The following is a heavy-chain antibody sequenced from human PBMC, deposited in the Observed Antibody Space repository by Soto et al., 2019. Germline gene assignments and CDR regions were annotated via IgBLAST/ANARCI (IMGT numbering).Heavy chain of an antibody. V-gene: IGHV1-8*02. CDR2: MNPNSGNT. J-gene: IGHJ3*02. Sequence: GSSVKVSCKASGYTFTSYAMHWVRQAPGQRLEWMGWMNPNSGNTGYAQKFQGRVTMTRNTSISTACMELSSLRSEDTAVYYCARGLRTTAFGLYDAFDIWGQGTMVTVSS. CDR3: ARGLRTTAFGLYDAFDI. CDR1: GYTFTSYA. D-gene: IGHD1-1*01.